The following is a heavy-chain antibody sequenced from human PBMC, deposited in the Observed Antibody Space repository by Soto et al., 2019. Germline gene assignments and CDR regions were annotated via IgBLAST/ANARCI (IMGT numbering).Heavy chain of an antibody. Sequence: EVQLLEHGGQLVQPGESLRLSCAASGFTFRTFTMNWVRQAPGKGLEWVSGIIGGDGDKFYSDSVKGRFTISRDNSKDMLFLQMSSLRVDETAGYYCSKDRDPDGIWTFDSWGQGTLVTVSS. CDR3: SKDRDPDGIWTFDS. V-gene: IGHV3-23*01. CDR2: IIGGDGDK. CDR1: GFTFRTFT. J-gene: IGHJ5*01. D-gene: IGHD3-9*01.